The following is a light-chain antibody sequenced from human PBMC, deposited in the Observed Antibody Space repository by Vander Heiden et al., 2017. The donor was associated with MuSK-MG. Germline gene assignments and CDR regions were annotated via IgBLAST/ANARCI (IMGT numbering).Light chain of an antibody. CDR1: HSLSSN. CDR3: QQSGGS. CDR2: GAS. Sequence: EVVMTQSPATQSVSPGESAILSCRASHSLSSNLLQYQQKAGQLPRLLIYGASSRATGIPARFSGSGSVTEFTRTISSLQSEDVAAYYCQQSGGSFGGGTKVEIK. J-gene: IGKJ4*01. V-gene: IGKV3-15*01.